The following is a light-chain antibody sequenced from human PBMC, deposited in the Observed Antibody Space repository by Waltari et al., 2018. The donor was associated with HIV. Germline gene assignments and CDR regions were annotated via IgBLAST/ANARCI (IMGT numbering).Light chain of an antibody. CDR2: GNN. J-gene: IGLJ3*02. CDR3: QSYDSSLSVWV. V-gene: IGLV1-40*01. CDR1: SPNIGAGYD. Sequence: QSVLTQPPSVSGAPGQRVTISCTGSSPNIGAGYDVHWYQQIPGTAPKLLIYGNNQRPSGFPDRFSGSKSGTAASLAITGLQAEDEADYYCQSYDSSLSVWVFGGETKLTVL.